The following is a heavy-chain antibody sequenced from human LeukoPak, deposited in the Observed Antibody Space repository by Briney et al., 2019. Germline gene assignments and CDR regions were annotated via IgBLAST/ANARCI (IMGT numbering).Heavy chain of an antibody. V-gene: IGHV3-11*01. CDR3: AREGSSSWYVDY. Sequence: PGGSLRLSCAASGFTFSDYYMSWIRQAPGKGLEWVSYSSGSSIYYADFVKGRFTIPRDNAKNSLYLQMNSLRAEDTAVYYCAREGSSSWYVDYWGQGTLVTVSS. CDR2: SSGSSI. J-gene: IGHJ4*02. CDR1: GFTFSDYY. D-gene: IGHD6-13*01.